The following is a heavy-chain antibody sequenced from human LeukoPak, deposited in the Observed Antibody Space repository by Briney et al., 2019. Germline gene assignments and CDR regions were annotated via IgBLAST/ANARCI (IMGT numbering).Heavy chain of an antibody. D-gene: IGHD6-6*01. Sequence: ASVKVSCKASGYTFTGYYMHWVRQAPGQGLEWMGTINPRGSSTSYALKFQGRVTMTRDMSTSTVYMELSSLRSEDTAVYYCARDAGGPYINSSEWFDPWGQGTLVTVSS. CDR2: INPRGSST. J-gene: IGHJ5*02. CDR3: ARDAGGPYINSSEWFDP. V-gene: IGHV1-46*01. CDR1: GYTFTGYY.